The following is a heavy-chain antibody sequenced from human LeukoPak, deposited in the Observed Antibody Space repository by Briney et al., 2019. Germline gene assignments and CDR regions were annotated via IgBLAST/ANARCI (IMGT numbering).Heavy chain of an antibody. V-gene: IGHV3-33*01. J-gene: IGHJ4*02. CDR2: IWYDGSNK. D-gene: IGHD2-2*01. Sequence: GGSLRLSCAASGFTFSSYGMHWVRQAPGKGLEWVAVIWYDGSNKYYADSVKGRFTISRDNSKNTLYLQMNSLRAEDTAVYYCARSIVVPAAFFDYWGQGTLVTVSS. CDR3: ARSIVVPAAFFDY. CDR1: GFTFSSYG.